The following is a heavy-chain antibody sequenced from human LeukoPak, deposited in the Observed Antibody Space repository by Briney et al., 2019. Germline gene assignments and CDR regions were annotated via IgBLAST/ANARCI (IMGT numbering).Heavy chain of an antibody. CDR2: IYHSGST. J-gene: IGHJ4*02. CDR3: ARVDSGSYSFDY. Sequence: SQTLSLTCAVSGGSISSGGYSWRWIRQPPGKGLEWIGYIYHSGSTYYNPSLKSRVTISVDRSKNQFSLKLSTVTAADTAVYYCARVDSGSYSFDYWGQGTLVTVSS. V-gene: IGHV4-30-2*01. D-gene: IGHD1-26*01. CDR1: GGSISSGGYS.